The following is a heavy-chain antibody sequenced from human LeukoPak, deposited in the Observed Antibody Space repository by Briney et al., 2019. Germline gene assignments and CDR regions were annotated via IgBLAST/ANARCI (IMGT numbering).Heavy chain of an antibody. CDR2: INPNSGGT. Sequence: ASVKVSCKASGYTFTSYYMHWVRQAPGQGLEWMGWINPNSGGTNYAQKFQGRVTMTRDTSISTAYMELSRLRSDDTAVYYCARGGGIAAAGNFDYWGQGTLVTVSS. CDR1: GYTFTSYY. CDR3: ARGGGIAAAGNFDY. V-gene: IGHV1-2*02. J-gene: IGHJ4*02. D-gene: IGHD6-25*01.